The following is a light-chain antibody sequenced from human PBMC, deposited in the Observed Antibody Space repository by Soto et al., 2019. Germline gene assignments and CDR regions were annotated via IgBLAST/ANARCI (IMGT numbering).Light chain of an antibody. J-gene: IGKJ5*01. CDR3: QPYENLPT. CDR1: QNIHNY. V-gene: IGKV1-33*01. Sequence: DIQMPQSPSSLSASVGDRVTITCQASQNIHNYLNWYQQKPGSAPKLLIYDASNLEAGVRARFRGSVSGTDFTFSISRLQPEDIATYYCQPYENLPTFGEGTRLVIK. CDR2: DAS.